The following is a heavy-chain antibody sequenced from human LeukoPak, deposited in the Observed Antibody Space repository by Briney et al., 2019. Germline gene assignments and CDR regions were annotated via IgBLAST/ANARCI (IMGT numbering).Heavy chain of an antibody. D-gene: IGHD3-3*01. CDR2: ISSSSSYM. J-gene: IGHJ4*02. CDR3: ARDFGVVTDSDY. CDR1: GFTFSSYS. Sequence: GGSLRLSCAASGFTFSSYSMNWVRQAPGKGLEWVSSISSSSSYMYYADSVKGRFTISRDNAKNSLYLQMNSLRAEDTAVYYCARDFGVVTDSDYWGQGTLVTVSS. V-gene: IGHV3-21*01.